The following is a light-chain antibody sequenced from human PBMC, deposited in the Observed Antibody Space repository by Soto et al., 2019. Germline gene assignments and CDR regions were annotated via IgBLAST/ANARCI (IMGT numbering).Light chain of an antibody. CDR2: DAS. CDR3: QQYNTNSYT. Sequence: DIQMTQSPSTLSASVGDRVTITCRASQSISNWVAWYQQRPWEAPKLLMYDASTLENWVPSRFSGSGSGTAFTLTISGLRPADFEPYYCQQYNTNSYTFGQGTKLEIK. CDR1: QSISNW. J-gene: IGKJ2*01. V-gene: IGKV1-5*01.